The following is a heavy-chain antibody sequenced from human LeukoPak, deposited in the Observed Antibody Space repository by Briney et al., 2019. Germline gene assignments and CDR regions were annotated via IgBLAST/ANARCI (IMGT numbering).Heavy chain of an antibody. V-gene: IGHV2-5*02. D-gene: IGHD3-10*01. J-gene: IGHJ4*02. Sequence: ESGPTLVKPTQTLTLTCTFSGFSLSTSGVGVGWIRQPPGKALEWLALIYWDDDKRYSPSLKSRPTITKDTSKNQVVLTMTNMDPVDTATYYCAHRRDTMVRGVTYFDYWGQGTLVTVSS. CDR1: GFSLSTSGVG. CDR2: IYWDDDK. CDR3: AHRRDTMVRGVTYFDY.